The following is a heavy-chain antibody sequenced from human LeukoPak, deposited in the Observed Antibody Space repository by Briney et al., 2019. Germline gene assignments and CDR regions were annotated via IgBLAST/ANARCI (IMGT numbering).Heavy chain of an antibody. CDR1: GFTFSSYA. CDR3: AKGSAGTTLPYDAFDT. V-gene: IGHV3-23*01. D-gene: IGHD1-7*01. Sequence: SGGSLRLSCAASGFTFSSYAMSWVRQAPGKGLEWVSAISGSGGSTYYADSVKGRFTISRDNFKNTLYLQMNSLRADDTAVYYCAKGSAGTTLPYDAFDTWGQGTMVTVSP. J-gene: IGHJ3*02. CDR2: ISGSGGST.